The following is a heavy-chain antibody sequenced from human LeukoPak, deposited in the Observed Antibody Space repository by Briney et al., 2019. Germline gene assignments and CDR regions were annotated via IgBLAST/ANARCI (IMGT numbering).Heavy chain of an antibody. D-gene: IGHD1-26*01. CDR3: AKSRWETYAVRAFDI. Sequence: GGSLRLSCAASGFTFNSYAMSWVRQAPGKGLEWVSAISGGGSTYYADSVKGRFTISRHNSKDALYLQMNSLRVEDTAVYYCAKSRWETYAVRAFDIWGQGTMVTVSS. CDR1: GFTFNSYA. V-gene: IGHV3-23*01. J-gene: IGHJ3*02. CDR2: ISGGGST.